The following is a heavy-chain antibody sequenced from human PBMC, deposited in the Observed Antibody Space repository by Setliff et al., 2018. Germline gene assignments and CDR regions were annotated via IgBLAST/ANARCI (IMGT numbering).Heavy chain of an antibody. CDR2: ISGSGDDT. Sequence: GGSLRLSCTASGFTFSSYAMSWVRQAPGKGLEWVSGISGSGDDTYYADSVKGRFTISRDNPKNTLFLQMNSLRAEDTAVYYCARTRTAMPNDAFDIWGQGTMVTVSS. D-gene: IGHD5-18*01. CDR1: GFTFSSYA. CDR3: ARTRTAMPNDAFDI. V-gene: IGHV3-23*01. J-gene: IGHJ3*02.